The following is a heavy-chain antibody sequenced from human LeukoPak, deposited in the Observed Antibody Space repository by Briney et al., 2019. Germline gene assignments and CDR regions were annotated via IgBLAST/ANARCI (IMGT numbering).Heavy chain of an antibody. Sequence: PGGSLRLSCAASGFTFSSSAMSWVRQAAGKGLEWVSSISGSGGTTYYADSVRGRFTISRDNSKSTFHVQMNSLRSEDTAVYYCAKDHEVSSGWYGHNWGQGTLVTVSS. CDR3: AKDHEVSSGWYGHN. V-gene: IGHV3-23*01. CDR2: ISGSGGTT. CDR1: GFTFSSSA. D-gene: IGHD6-19*01. J-gene: IGHJ1*01.